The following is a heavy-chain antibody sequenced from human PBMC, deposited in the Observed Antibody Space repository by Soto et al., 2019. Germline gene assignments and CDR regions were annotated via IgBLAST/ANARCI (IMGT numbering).Heavy chain of an antibody. D-gene: IGHD6-13*01. J-gene: IGHJ3*02. CDR2: VPNTENKK. CDR1: GFTFSSYG. V-gene: IGHV3-30-3*01. Sequence: GGSLRLSCVASGFTFSSYGMHWVRQAPGKGLEWVAVVPNTENKKYYADSVKGRFTISRDNSQNTLFLQMDSLMSEDTAMYYCARTAGGRVRGALDIWGQGTMVTVSS. CDR3: ARTAGGRVRGALDI.